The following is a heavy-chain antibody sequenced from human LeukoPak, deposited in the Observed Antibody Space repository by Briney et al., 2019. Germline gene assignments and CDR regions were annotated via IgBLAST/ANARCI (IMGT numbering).Heavy chain of an antibody. D-gene: IGHD3-16*01. CDR3: ARGLRLGESLNY. Sequence: GGSLRLSCAASGFTFSSYSMNWVRQAPGKGLEWVSSISSSSSYIYYADSVKGRFTISRDNAKNSLNLQMNSLRAEDTAVYYCARGLRLGESLNYWGQGTLVTVSS. V-gene: IGHV3-21*01. J-gene: IGHJ4*02. CDR1: GFTFSSYS. CDR2: ISSSSSYI.